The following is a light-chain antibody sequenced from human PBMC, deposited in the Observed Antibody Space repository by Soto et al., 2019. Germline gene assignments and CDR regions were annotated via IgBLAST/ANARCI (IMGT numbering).Light chain of an antibody. Sequence: QSVLTQPPAVSAAPGQKVTISCSGSSSNVGDRYVCWYQQVPGTAPKLLIYENDKRPSGIPDRISGSKSGTSATLAITGLQTGDDADYFCATWDFSLSSVVFGGGTKL. CDR3: ATWDFSLSSVV. CDR1: SSNVGDRY. V-gene: IGLV1-51*02. J-gene: IGLJ3*02. CDR2: END.